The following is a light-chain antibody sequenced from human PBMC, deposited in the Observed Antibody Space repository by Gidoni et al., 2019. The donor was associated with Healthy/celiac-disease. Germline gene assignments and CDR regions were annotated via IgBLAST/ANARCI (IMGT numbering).Light chain of an antibody. J-gene: IGKJ1*01. V-gene: IGKV3-15*01. Sequence: DIVMTQSPATLSVSPGERATLSCRASQSVSSNLAWYQQKPGQAPRLLIYGASTRATGIPARFSGSGSGTEFTLTISSLQSEDFAVYYCQQYNNWPPVTFGQGTKVEIK. CDR3: QQYNNWPPVT. CDR1: QSVSSN. CDR2: GAS.